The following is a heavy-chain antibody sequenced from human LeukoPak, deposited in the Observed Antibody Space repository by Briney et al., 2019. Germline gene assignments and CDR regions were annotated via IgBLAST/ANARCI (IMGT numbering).Heavy chain of an antibody. Sequence: SETLSLTCAVSGGSISSGGYSWSWIRQPPGKGLEWIGYIYHSGSTHYNPSLKSRVTISVDRSKNQFSLKLSSVTAADTAVYYCARVQYWGFLDYWGQGTLVTVSS. V-gene: IGHV4-30-2*01. CDR2: IYHSGST. D-gene: IGHD7-27*01. J-gene: IGHJ4*02. CDR1: GGSISSGGYS. CDR3: ARVQYWGFLDY.